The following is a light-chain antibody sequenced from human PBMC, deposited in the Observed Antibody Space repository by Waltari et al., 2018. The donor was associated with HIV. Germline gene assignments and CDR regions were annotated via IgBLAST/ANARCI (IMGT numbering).Light chain of an antibody. J-gene: IGLJ3*02. CDR2: EVN. Sequence: QSALTQPPSASGSPGQSVTISCTGTSSDVGGSKYVSWYQQHPGKAPKLMIYEVNKRPSGGPDRFSRSKSANTASLTVAGLQADDEADYYCNSYAGSNNWVFGGGTKLTVL. CDR3: NSYAGSNNWV. CDR1: SSDVGGSKY. V-gene: IGLV2-8*01.